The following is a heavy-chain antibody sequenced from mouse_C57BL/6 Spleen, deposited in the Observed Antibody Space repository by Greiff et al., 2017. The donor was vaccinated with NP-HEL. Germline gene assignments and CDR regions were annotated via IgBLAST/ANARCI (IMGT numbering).Heavy chain of an antibody. Sequence: VQLVESGAELVKPGASVKMSCKASGYTFTSYWITWVKQRPGQGLEWIGDIYPGSGSTNYNEKFKSKATLTVDTSSSTAYMQLSSLTSEDSAVYYCARSRAQASAWFAYWGQGTLVTVSA. CDR2: IYPGSGST. J-gene: IGHJ3*01. D-gene: IGHD3-2*02. CDR1: GYTFTSYW. V-gene: IGHV1-55*01. CDR3: ARSRAQASAWFAY.